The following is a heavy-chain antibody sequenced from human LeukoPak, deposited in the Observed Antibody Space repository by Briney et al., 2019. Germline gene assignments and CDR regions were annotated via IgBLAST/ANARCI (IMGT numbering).Heavy chain of an antibody. CDR3: AKNWALFDY. V-gene: IGHV3-30*18. J-gene: IGHJ4*02. CDR2: ISYDGSNK. D-gene: IGHD7-27*01. Sequence: GGSLRLSCAASGFTFSSYGMHWVRQAPGKGLEWVAVISYDGSNKYYADSVKGRFTISRDNSKNTLYLQMNSLRAEDTAVYYCAKNWALFDYWGQGTLVTVSS. CDR1: GFTFSSYG.